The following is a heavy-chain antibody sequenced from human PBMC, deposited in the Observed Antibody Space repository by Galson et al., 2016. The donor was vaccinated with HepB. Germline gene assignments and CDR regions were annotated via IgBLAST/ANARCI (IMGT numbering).Heavy chain of an antibody. CDR3: AGTSGSYYRPFDY. CDR1: GLTVSSDL. D-gene: IGHD3-22*01. CDR2: FYNGGNI. Sequence: SLRLSCAASGLTVSSDLMTWVRRPPGKGLELVSLFYNGGNIYYADSVKGRFTISRDNSKNTLYLHMSSLRVEDTAVYYCAGTSGSYYRPFDYWGQGTLLTVSS. V-gene: IGHV3-53*01. J-gene: IGHJ4*02.